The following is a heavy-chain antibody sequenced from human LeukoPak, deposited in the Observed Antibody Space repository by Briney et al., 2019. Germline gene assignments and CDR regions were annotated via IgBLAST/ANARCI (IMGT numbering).Heavy chain of an antibody. V-gene: IGHV4-39*07. J-gene: IGHJ4*02. CDR1: GGSIGSSSYY. D-gene: IGHD4-17*01. CDR2: IYYSGST. Sequence: SSETLSLTCTVSGGSIGSSSYYWGWIRQPPGKGLEWIGSIYYSGSTYYNPSLKSRVTISVDTSKNQFSLKLSSVTAADTAVYYCARDANDYGNDYWGQGTLVTVSS. CDR3: ARDANDYGNDY.